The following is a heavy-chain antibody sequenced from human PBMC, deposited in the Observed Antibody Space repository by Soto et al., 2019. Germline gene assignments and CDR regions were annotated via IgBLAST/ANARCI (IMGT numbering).Heavy chain of an antibody. Sequence: QVQLVQSGAEVKKPGASVKVSCKASGYTFTSYYMHWVRQAPGQGLEWMGIINPSGGSTSYAQKFQGRVTMTRDTSTSTVYMELSCLRSEDTAVYYCARVAQDYYDSSGYQYWGQGTLVTVSS. CDR2: INPSGGST. J-gene: IGHJ4*02. D-gene: IGHD3-22*01. CDR3: ARVAQDYYDSSGYQY. CDR1: GYTFTSYY. V-gene: IGHV1-46*01.